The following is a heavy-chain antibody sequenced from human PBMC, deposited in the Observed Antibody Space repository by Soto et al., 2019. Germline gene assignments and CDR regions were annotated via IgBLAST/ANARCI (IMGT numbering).Heavy chain of an antibody. CDR2: IWSDGSNE. J-gene: IGHJ6*02. Sequence: QVQLVESGGGVVQPGMSLRLSCAASGFTFSTYGVHWVRQAPGKGLEWVAVIWSDGSNEYYADSVKGRFTISRDNSKNXLFLQMDSLPTEDTAVYYCARDIMVRGRSYYGMDVWGQGTTVTVSS. CDR1: GFTFSTYG. CDR3: ARDIMVRGRSYYGMDV. D-gene: IGHD3-10*01. V-gene: IGHV3-33*01.